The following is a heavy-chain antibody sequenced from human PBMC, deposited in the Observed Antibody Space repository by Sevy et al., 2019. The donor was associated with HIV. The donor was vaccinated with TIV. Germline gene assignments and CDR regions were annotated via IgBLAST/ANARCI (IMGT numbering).Heavy chain of an antibody. D-gene: IGHD6-13*01. CDR1: AFTFSSYS. CDR3: ARLSGYSSSWSYFDY. Sequence: WGSLRLSCAASAFTFSSYSMNWVRQAPGKGLEWVSYISSSTSTIYYADSVKGRFTISRDNAKNSLYLQMNSLRAEDTAVYYCARLSGYSSSWSYFDYWGQGTLVTVSS. CDR2: ISSSTSTI. J-gene: IGHJ4*02. V-gene: IGHV3-48*01.